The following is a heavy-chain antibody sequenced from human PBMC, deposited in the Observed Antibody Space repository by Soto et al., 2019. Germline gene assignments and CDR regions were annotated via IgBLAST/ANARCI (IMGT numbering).Heavy chain of an antibody. CDR1: GYTFTSYY. D-gene: IGHD6-13*01. CDR2: INPSGGST. CDR3: ARELFACIAAAGINSYYYYGMDV. V-gene: IGHV1-46*01. Sequence: ASVKVSCKTSGYTFTSYYMHWVRQAPGQGLERMGIINPSGGSTSYAQKIQSRVTMTRDTSTSTVYMELSSLRSEDTAVYYCARELFACIAAAGINSYYYYGMDVWGQGTTVTVS. J-gene: IGHJ6*02.